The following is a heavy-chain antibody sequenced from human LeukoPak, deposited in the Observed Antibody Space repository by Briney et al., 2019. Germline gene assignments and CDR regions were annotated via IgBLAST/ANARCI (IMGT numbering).Heavy chain of an antibody. CDR2: IRYDGSNK. J-gene: IGHJ6*04. Sequence: GGSLRLSCAASGFTFSTYAMHWVRQAPGKGLEWVALIRYDGSNKYYSDSVKGRFTISRDNSKNTLYLQMNSLRAEDTAVYYCAKDPSEVYYYDSTPFVWGKGTTVTVSS. CDR1: GFTFSTYA. D-gene: IGHD3-22*01. V-gene: IGHV3-30*02. CDR3: AKDPSEVYYYDSTPFV.